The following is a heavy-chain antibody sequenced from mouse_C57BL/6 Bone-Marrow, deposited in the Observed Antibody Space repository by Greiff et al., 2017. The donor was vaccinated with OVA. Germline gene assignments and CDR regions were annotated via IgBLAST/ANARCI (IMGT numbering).Heavy chain of an antibody. CDR3: ARDHYCGSSPLYAMDY. CDR2: IDPSDSYT. Sequence: QVQLQQPGAELVMPGASVKLSCKASGYTFTSYWMHWVKQRPGQGLEWIGEIDPSDSYTNYNQKFKGKSTLTVDKSSSTAYMQLSSLTSEDSAVYYCARDHYCGSSPLYAMDYWGQGTSVTVSS. J-gene: IGHJ4*01. V-gene: IGHV1-69*01. D-gene: IGHD1-1*01. CDR1: GYTFTSYW.